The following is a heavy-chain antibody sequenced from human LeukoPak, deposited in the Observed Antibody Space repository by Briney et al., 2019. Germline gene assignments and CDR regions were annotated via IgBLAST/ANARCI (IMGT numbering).Heavy chain of an antibody. Sequence: GGSLRLSCAASGVNLDIFGMSWVRQVPGKGLEWVSGITWSGGSTGYADFVKGRFTISRDNAKRNLYLQMNSLRVEDTALYYCAMKFSGDYYYMDVWGKGTTVIVSS. CDR1: GVNLDIFG. D-gene: IGHD3-10*01. CDR2: ITWSGGST. V-gene: IGHV3-20*04. J-gene: IGHJ6*03. CDR3: AMKFSGDYYYMDV.